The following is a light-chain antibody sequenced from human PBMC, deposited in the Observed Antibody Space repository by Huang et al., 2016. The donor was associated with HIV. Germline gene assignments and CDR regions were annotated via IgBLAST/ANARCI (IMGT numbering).Light chain of an antibody. J-gene: IGKJ4*01. Sequence: DIVMTQPPLSLPVTPGEPASISCRASQSLFHSNGNNYVDWYLQKPGQSPQLLIYLGSNRASGVPDRFTGSGSGTEFTLKISRVEAEDVGVYYCMQGRQAPFTFGGGTKVEIK. CDR3: MQGRQAPFT. CDR2: LGS. CDR1: QSLFHSNGNNY. V-gene: IGKV2-28*01.